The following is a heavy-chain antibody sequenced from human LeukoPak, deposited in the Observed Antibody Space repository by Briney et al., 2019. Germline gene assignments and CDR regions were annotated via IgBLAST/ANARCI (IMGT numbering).Heavy chain of an antibody. Sequence: PGGSLRLSCAASGFTFSSYAMSWVRQAPGKGLEWVSAISGSGGSTYYADSVKGRFTISRENAKNSLYLQMNSLRAGDTAVYYCARGREWSTGYFDYWGQGTLVTVSS. D-gene: IGHD3-22*01. J-gene: IGHJ4*02. CDR2: ISGSGGST. CDR1: GFTFSSYA. V-gene: IGHV3-23*01. CDR3: ARGREWSTGYFDY.